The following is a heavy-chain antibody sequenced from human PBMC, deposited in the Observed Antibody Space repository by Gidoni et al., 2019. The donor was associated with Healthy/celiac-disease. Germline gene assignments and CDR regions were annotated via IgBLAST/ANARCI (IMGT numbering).Heavy chain of an antibody. CDR1: GVTFRSYA. D-gene: IGHD6-13*01. CDR3: ARGDSSRPGTRYGMDV. V-gene: IGHV1-69*01. Sequence: QVQLVQSGAEVKKPGSSVKVSCKDSGVTFRSYAISWVRQAPGQGLEWMGGIIPICGTANHAQKFQGRVTITADESTSTAYMELSSLRFEDTAVYYCARGDSSRPGTRYGMDVWGQGTTVTVSS. CDR2: IIPICGTA. J-gene: IGHJ6*02.